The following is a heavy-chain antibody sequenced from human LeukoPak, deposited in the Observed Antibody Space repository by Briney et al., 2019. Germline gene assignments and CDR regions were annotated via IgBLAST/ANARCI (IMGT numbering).Heavy chain of an antibody. CDR1: GYTFSSYD. D-gene: IGHD6-13*01. J-gene: IGHJ1*01. V-gene: IGHV1-8*01. Sequence: GASVKVSCKASGYTFSSYDINWVRQATGQGLEWMGWMNPNTGNTGHAQKFQGRVTMTRNTSISTAYMELSSLRSEDTAVYYCARNTAAVRYFQHWGQGTLVTVSS. CDR3: ARNTAAVRYFQH. CDR2: MNPNTGNT.